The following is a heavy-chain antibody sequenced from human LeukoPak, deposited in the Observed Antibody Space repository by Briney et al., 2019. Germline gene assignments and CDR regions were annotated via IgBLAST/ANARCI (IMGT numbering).Heavy chain of an antibody. CDR2: TYYRSKWYN. J-gene: IGHJ4*02. CDR1: GDSVSSNSAA. D-gene: IGHD3-10*01. V-gene: IGHV6-1*01. Sequence: SQTLSLTCAISGDSVSSNSAAWNWIRQSPSRGLEWLGRTYYRSKWYNDYAVSVKSRITIDPDTSKNQFSLQLNSVTPEDTAVYYWARDSGIGGGLVDYWGQGTLVTVSS. CDR3: ARDSGIGGGLVDY.